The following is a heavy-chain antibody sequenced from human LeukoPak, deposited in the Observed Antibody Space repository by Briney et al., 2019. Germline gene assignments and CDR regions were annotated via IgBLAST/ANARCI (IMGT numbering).Heavy chain of an antibody. J-gene: IGHJ4*02. V-gene: IGHV4-4*07. D-gene: IGHD3-10*01. CDR3: ASEGLYGSGRQTPDY. CDR1: GGSISSYY. Sequence: SETLSLTCTVSGGSISSYYWSWIRQPAGKGLEWIGRIYTSGSTNYNPSLKSRFTMSVDTSKNQFSLKLSSVTAADTAVYYCASEGLYGSGRQTPDYWGQGTLVTVSS. CDR2: IYTSGST.